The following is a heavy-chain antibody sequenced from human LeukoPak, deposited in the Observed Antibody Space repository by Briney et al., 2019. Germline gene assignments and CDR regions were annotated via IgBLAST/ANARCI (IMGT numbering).Heavy chain of an antibody. D-gene: IGHD3-10*01. CDR2: IYTSGTT. CDR1: GGSISSASYY. CDR3: ARDKVRGVIDY. J-gene: IGHJ4*02. V-gene: IGHV4-61*02. Sequence: PSETLSLTCTVSGGSISSASYYWSWIRQPAGKGLQWIGRIYTSGTTYYNPSLKSRVTVSVDTSKNQFSLKLSSVTAADTAVYYCARDKVRGVIDYWGQGTLVTVSS.